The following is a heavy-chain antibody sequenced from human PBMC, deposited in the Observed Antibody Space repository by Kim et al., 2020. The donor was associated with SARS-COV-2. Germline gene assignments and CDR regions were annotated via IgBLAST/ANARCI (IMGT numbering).Heavy chain of an antibody. V-gene: IGHV3-7*01. CDR1: GCSMSNYL. CDR3: VTGGSGSYWCL. J-gene: IGHJ4*02. Sequence: GGSLRLSCIASGCSMSNYLRTWVRQAPGKGLEWVASIKNDGSAKHNVDSVRGRFTISRDNAKNSLYLQMNNLSGDDAAFYCCVTGGSGSYWCLWDQGTL. D-gene: IGHD3-10*01. CDR2: IKNDGSAK.